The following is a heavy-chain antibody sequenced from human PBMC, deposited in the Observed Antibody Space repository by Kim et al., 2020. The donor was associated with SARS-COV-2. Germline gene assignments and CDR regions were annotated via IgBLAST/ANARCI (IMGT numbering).Heavy chain of an antibody. D-gene: IGHD6-6*01. J-gene: IGHJ4*02. CDR1: GGSISSYY. CDR2: IYYSGSI. V-gene: IGHV4-59*01. CDR3: ARVRSSLEFDY. Sequence: SETLSLTCTVSGGSISSYYWSWIRQPPGKGLEWIGYIYYSGSINYNPSLKSRVTISVDTSKNQFSLKLSSVTAADTAVYYCARVRSSLEFDYWGQGTLVTVSS.